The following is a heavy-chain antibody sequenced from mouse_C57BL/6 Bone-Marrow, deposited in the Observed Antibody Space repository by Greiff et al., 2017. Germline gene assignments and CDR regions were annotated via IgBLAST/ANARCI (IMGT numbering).Heavy chain of an antibody. CDR1: GFTFSSYG. V-gene: IGHV5-6*01. Sequence: EVMLVESGGDLVKPGGSLKLSCAASGFTFSSYGMSWVRQTPDKRLEWVATISSGGSYTYYPDSVKGRFTISRDNAKNTLYLQMSSLKSEDTAMYYCARHRLKRFAYWGQGTLVTVSA. CDR2: ISSGGSYT. CDR3: ARHRLKRFAY. J-gene: IGHJ3*01. D-gene: IGHD1-3*01.